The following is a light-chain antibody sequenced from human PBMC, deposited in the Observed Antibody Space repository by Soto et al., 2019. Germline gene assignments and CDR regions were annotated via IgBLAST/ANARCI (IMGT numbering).Light chain of an antibody. CDR1: SSDVGGYNY. CDR3: SSYTSSSTPV. J-gene: IGLJ2*01. CDR2: EVS. V-gene: IGLV2-14*01. Sequence: QSALTQPASVSGSPGQSITISCTGISSDVGGYNYVSWYQQHPGKAPKLVIYEVSNRPSGVSNRFSGSKSGNTASLTISGLQAEDDADYYGSSYTSSSTPVLGGGTKLTVL.